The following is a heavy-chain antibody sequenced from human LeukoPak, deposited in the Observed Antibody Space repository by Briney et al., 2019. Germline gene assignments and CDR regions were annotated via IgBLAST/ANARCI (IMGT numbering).Heavy chain of an antibody. Sequence: GGSLRLSCAASGFTFSSYAMHWVRQAPGKGLEWVAVISYDGSNKYYADSVKGRFTISRDNSKSTLYLQMNSLRAEDTAVYYCARDQYYFDYWGQGTLVTVSS. J-gene: IGHJ4*02. CDR1: GFTFSSYA. CDR3: ARDQYYFDY. CDR2: ISYDGSNK. V-gene: IGHV3-30-3*01.